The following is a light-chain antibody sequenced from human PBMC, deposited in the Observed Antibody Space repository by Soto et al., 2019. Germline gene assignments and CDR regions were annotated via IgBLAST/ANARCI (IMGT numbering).Light chain of an antibody. Sequence: EIVMTQSPATLSVSPGERATLSCRASQSVSGNLAWYQQKPGQAPRLLIYGASTRATGIPARFSGSGSGTEXXXTIXSLXSEDFAVYFCQQYNNWPPGFGPGTKVDIK. CDR3: QQYNNWPPG. J-gene: IGKJ3*01. CDR1: QSVSGN. CDR2: GAS. V-gene: IGKV3-15*01.